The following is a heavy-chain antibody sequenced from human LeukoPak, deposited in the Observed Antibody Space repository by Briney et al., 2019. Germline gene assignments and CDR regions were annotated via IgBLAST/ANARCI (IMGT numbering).Heavy chain of an antibody. CDR1: GGSISSGGYS. Sequence: SETLSLTCAVSGGSISSGGYSWSWIRQPPGKGLERIGYIYHSGSTYYNPSLKSRVTISVDRSKNQFSLKLSSVTAADTAVYYCAREILEWFTFDYWGQGTLVTVPS. J-gene: IGHJ4*02. D-gene: IGHD3-3*01. CDR3: AREILEWFTFDY. CDR2: IYHSGST. V-gene: IGHV4-30-2*01.